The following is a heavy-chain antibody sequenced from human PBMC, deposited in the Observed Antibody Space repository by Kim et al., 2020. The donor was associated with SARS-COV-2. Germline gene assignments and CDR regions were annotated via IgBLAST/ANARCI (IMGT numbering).Heavy chain of an antibody. J-gene: IGHJ4*02. CDR1: GFTFSSYA. V-gene: IGHV3-23*01. Sequence: GGSLRLSCAASGFTFSSYAMSWVRQAPGKGLEWVSAISGSGGSTYYADSVKGRFTISRDNSKNTLYLQMNSLRAEDTAVYYCAKDRRRLISTSPADCSSTSCYPDFIYWGQGTLVTVSS. CDR3: AKDRRRLISTSPADCSSTSCYPDFIY. D-gene: IGHD2-2*01. CDR2: ISGSGGST.